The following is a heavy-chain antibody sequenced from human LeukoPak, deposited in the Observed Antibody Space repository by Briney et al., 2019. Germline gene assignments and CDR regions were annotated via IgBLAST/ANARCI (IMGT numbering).Heavy chain of an antibody. CDR2: IKEDGSEK. J-gene: IGHJ4*02. CDR1: GFTYTTYW. Sequence: PGGSLRLSCAASGFTYTTYWMTWVRQAPGKGLEWVANIKEDGSEKNYVDSVKGRFTISRDNAKNSLYLQMNSLRAEDTAVYYCARDGDGKSLDFDYWGQGTLVTVSS. CDR3: ARDGDGKSLDFDY. D-gene: IGHD3-10*01. V-gene: IGHV3-7*01.